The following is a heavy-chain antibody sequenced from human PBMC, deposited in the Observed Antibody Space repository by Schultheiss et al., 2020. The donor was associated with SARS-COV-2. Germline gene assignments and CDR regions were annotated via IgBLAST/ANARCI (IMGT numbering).Heavy chain of an antibody. Sequence: GGSLRLSCAASGFTFSSYAMHWVRQAPGKGLEWVSGVSWNGSRTHYADSVKGRFTISRDNSKNTLYLQMNSLRAEDTAVYYCARDLWFGEFHIDYWGQGTLVTVSS. CDR1: GFTFSSYA. D-gene: IGHD3-10*01. CDR2: VSWNGSRT. V-gene: IGHV3-19*01. J-gene: IGHJ4*02. CDR3: ARDLWFGEFHIDY.